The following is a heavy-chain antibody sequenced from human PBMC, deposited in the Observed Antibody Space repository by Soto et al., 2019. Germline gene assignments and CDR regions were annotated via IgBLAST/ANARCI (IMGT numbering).Heavy chain of an antibody. V-gene: IGHV3-33*01. CDR2: IWYDGSNK. CDR3: ARDPPMATIRINEETMFDY. CDR1: GFTFSSYG. D-gene: IGHD5-12*01. Sequence: QVQLVESGGGVVQPGRSLRLSCAASGFTFSSYGMHWVRQAPGKGLEWVAVIWYDGSNKYYADSVKGRFTISRDNSKNPLYLQMNSLRADDTAVYYCARDPPMATIRINEETMFDYWGQGTLVTVSS. J-gene: IGHJ4*02.